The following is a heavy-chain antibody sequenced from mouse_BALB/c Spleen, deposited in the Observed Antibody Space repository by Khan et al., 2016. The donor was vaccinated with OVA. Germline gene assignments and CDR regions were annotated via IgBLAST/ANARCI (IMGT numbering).Heavy chain of an antibody. CDR2: IDPANGNT. J-gene: IGHJ1*01. Sequence: VQLKESGAELVKPGASVKLSCTASGFNFKDTYMHWVKQRPEQGLEWIGRIDPANGNTKYDPKFQGKAIITADTSSNTAYLQLSSLTSEDTAVCYCAGYYGSSYWYFDVWGAGTTVTVSS. V-gene: IGHV14-3*02. CDR1: GFNFKDTY. D-gene: IGHD1-1*01. CDR3: AGYYGSSYWYFDV.